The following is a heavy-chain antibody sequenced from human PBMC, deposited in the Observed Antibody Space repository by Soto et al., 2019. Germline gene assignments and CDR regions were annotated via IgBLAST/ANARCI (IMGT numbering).Heavy chain of an antibody. Sequence: GWSLELSCASCRFTLSSYALHWVRQAPGKGLEWVAVISYDGSNKYYAESVKGRFTISRDNSKNTLNMQMNSLRAEDTAVYYCARDPLTTGLDYWGQGTLVTVSS. CDR1: RFTLSSYA. D-gene: IGHD4-17*01. CDR3: ARDPLTTGLDY. J-gene: IGHJ4*02. V-gene: IGHV3-30-3*01. CDR2: ISYDGSNK.